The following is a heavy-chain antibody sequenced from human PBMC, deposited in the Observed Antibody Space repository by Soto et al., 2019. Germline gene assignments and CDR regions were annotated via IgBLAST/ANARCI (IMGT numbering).Heavy chain of an antibody. Sequence: QGQLVQSGAEVKKPGASVKVSCKVSGNTFTSYGITWVRQAPGQGLEWMGWISTYNGNTNYAQKLQGRVTMTTDTSTSTAYMELTSLRSDDTAVYFCARERGGYRWMGVWGQGTTVTVSS. V-gene: IGHV1-18*01. J-gene: IGHJ6*02. D-gene: IGHD3-22*01. CDR3: ARERGGYRWMGV. CDR1: GNTFTSYG. CDR2: ISTYNGNT.